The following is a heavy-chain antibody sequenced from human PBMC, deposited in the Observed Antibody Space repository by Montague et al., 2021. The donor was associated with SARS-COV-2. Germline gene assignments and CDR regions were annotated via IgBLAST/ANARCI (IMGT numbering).Heavy chain of an antibody. CDR1: GYTFSSYA. V-gene: IGHV3-23*01. D-gene: IGHD4-23*01. CDR3: AKDRGGNSDWYFDL. CDR2: ISSSGGHT. Sequence: LRLSCEASGYTFSSYAMSWVRQAPGKGLEWVSGISSSGGHTYYADSVKGRSTISRDNSKNTLYLQMNSLGAEDTAVYYCAKDRGGNSDWYFDLWGRGTLVIGSS. J-gene: IGHJ2*01.